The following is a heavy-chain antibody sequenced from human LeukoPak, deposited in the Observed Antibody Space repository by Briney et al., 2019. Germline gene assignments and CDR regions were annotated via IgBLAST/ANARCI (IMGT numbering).Heavy chain of an antibody. Sequence: GGSLRLSCAASGFTFSSYAMHWVRQAPGKGLEWVAVISYDGSNKYYADSVKGRFTISRDNSKNTLYLQMNSLRAEDTAVYYCARETGAPAHIYDFWSARPYGMDVWGQGTTVTVSS. CDR2: ISYDGSNK. CDR1: GFTFSSYA. J-gene: IGHJ6*02. CDR3: ARETGAPAHIYDFWSARPYGMDV. D-gene: IGHD3-3*01. V-gene: IGHV3-30-3*01.